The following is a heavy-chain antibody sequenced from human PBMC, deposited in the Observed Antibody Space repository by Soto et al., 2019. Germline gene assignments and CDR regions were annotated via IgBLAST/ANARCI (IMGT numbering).Heavy chain of an antibody. D-gene: IGHD5-12*01. Sequence: PGGSLRLSCAASGFTFSSYWMSWVRQAPGKGLEWVANIKQDGSEKYYVDSVKGRFTISRDNAKNSLYLQMNSLRAEDTAVYYCASHSGYDSDAFDIWGQGTMVTVSS. CDR1: GFTFSSYW. CDR2: IKQDGSEK. J-gene: IGHJ3*02. V-gene: IGHV3-7*01. CDR3: ASHSGYDSDAFDI.